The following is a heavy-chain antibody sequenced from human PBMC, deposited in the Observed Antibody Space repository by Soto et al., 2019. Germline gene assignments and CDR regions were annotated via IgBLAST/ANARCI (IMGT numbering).Heavy chain of an antibody. D-gene: IGHD2-2*01. J-gene: IGHJ6*02. CDR1: GYTFTSYA. CDR2: INAGNGNT. Sequence: AASVKVSCKASGYTFTSYAMHWVRQAPGQRLEWMGWINAGNGNTKYSQKFQGRVTMTRDTSTSTVYMELSSLRSEDTAVYYCARSLIVVVPAAKTPFLYGMDVSGQGTTVTVSS. CDR3: ARSLIVVVPAAKTPFLYGMDV. V-gene: IGHV1-3*01.